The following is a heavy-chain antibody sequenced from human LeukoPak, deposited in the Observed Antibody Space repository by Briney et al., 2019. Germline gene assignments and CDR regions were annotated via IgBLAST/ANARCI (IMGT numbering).Heavy chain of an antibody. CDR3: ALRNSGVYYAALDI. V-gene: IGHV5-51*01. J-gene: IGHJ3*02. CDR2: IYAGDSDT. D-gene: IGHD1-26*01. Sequence: GESLKISCKGSGYSFTSYWVAWVRQMPGEGLEWMGIIYAGDSDTRYSPSFQDQVTISADKSSNTAYLQWSSLKASDTAMYYCALRNSGVYYAALDIWGPGTMVTVSS. CDR1: GYSFTSYW.